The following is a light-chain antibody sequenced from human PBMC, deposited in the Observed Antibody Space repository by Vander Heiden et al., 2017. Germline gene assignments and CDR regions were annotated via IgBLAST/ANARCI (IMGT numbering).Light chain of an antibody. Sequence: DIQMTQSPSSLSASVGDRVTITCRASQSISSYLNWYQQKPGKAPKLLIYAASSLQRGVPSRFSGSGSGTDFTLTISRLQPEDFATYYCQQSDSTPVTFGQGTKMDIK. CDR1: QSISSY. CDR3: QQSDSTPVT. J-gene: IGKJ2*01. CDR2: AAS. V-gene: IGKV1-39*01.